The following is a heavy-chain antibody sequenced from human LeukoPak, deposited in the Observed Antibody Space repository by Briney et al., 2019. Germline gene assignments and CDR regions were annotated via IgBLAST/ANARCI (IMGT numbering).Heavy chain of an antibody. J-gene: IGHJ6*03. CDR1: GASITTYY. D-gene: IGHD2-2*01. CDR3: ARVTYCSSTNCYLDYYYMDV. CDR2: IYHTGSA. Sequence: SETLSLTCTVSGASITTYYWSWIRQPPGKGLEWIGNIYHTGSAFYEASLKSRVTISVDTSKNQISLKLRSVTAADTAVYYCARVTYCSSTNCYLDYYYMDVWGKGTTVTVSS. V-gene: IGHV4-59*08.